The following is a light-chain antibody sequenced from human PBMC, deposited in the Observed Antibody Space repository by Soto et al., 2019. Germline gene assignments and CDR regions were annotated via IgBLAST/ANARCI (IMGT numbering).Light chain of an antibody. J-gene: IGLJ2*01. Sequence: QSALTQPPSASGSPGQSVTISCTGTGSDIGAYNYVSWYQRYPGKAPKVMIYDVIKRPSGVPDRFSGSKSGNTASLTVSGLRADDEAVYYCSSFVGGDSFDVIFGGGTKLTVL. V-gene: IGLV2-8*01. CDR3: SSFVGGDSFDVI. CDR1: GSDIGAYNY. CDR2: DVI.